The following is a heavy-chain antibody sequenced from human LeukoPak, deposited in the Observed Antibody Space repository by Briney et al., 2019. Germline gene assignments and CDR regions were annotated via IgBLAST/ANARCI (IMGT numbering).Heavy chain of an antibody. D-gene: IGHD3-9*01. Sequence: GGSLRLSCVVSGYCFSTNMMTWVRQAPGKGLEWVATILPGGRESYRVDSVKGRFTISRDNAKNSLYLQMNILRAEDTAVYYLSAHGYWGRGTLVTVTS. J-gene: IGHJ4*02. CDR3: SAHGY. V-gene: IGHV3-7*01. CDR1: GYCFSTNM. CDR2: ILPGGRES.